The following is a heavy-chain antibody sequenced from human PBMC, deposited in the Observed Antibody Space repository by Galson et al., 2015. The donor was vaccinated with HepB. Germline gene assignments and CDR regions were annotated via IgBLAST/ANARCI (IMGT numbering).Heavy chain of an antibody. D-gene: IGHD6-6*01. Sequence: SLRLSCAASGFTFSSYAMSWIRQAPGKGLEWVSAISGSGGSTYYADSVKGRFTISRDNSKNTLYLQMNSLRAEDTAVYYCAKDRVYSSSSDSSYYYYYGMDVWGQGTTVTVSS. CDR2: ISGSGGST. V-gene: IGHV3-23*01. CDR3: AKDRVYSSSSDSSYYYYYGMDV. CDR1: GFTFSSYA. J-gene: IGHJ6*02.